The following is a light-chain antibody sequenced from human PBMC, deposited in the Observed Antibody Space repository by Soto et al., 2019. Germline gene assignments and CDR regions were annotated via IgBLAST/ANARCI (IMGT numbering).Light chain of an antibody. Sequence: QSALTQPASVSGSPGQSITISCTGTSSDVGGYNYVSWYQQHPGKAPKLMIYDVSNRPSGVSSRFSGSKSGNTASLTISGLQAEDEADYYCISYTTSSTLHVVFGGGTKLTVL. J-gene: IGLJ2*01. CDR3: ISYTTSSTLHVV. V-gene: IGLV2-14*01. CDR2: DVS. CDR1: SSDVGGYNY.